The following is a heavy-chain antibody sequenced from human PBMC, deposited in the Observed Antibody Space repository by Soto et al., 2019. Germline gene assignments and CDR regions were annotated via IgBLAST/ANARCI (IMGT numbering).Heavy chain of an antibody. Sequence: LSLTCTVSGGSISSGGYYWSWIRQHPGKGLEWIGYIYYSGSTYYNPSLKSRVTISVDTSKNQFSLKLSSVTAADTAVYYCARESRDTAMVTYWGQGTLVTVSS. J-gene: IGHJ4*02. D-gene: IGHD5-18*01. V-gene: IGHV4-31*03. CDR3: ARESRDTAMVTY. CDR2: IYYSGST. CDR1: GGSISSGGYY.